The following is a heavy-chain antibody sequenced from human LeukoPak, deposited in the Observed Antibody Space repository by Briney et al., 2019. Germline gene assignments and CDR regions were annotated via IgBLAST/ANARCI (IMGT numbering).Heavy chain of an antibody. CDR1: RFTFSNYW. J-gene: IGHJ4*02. D-gene: IGHD5-24*01. V-gene: IGHV3-7*01. Sequence: GGSLRLSCVASRFTFSNYWMTWVRQAPGKGLERVANIKKDGGETYYMESVKGRYTISRDNARNSLYLQMNSLTVEDTAVYYCARDMGWQQFDQWGQGTLVTVSS. CDR3: ARDMGWQQFDQ. CDR2: IKKDGGET.